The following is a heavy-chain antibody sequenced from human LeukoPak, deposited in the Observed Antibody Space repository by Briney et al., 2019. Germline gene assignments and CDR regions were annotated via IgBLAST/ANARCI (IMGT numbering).Heavy chain of an antibody. V-gene: IGHV3-66*01. CDR2: IYSGGST. CDR3: ARAGVTNLLGETYWYFDL. CDR1: EFSVGSNY. Sequence: GGSLRLSCAASEFSVGSNYMTWVRQAPGKGLEWVSLIYSGGSTYYADSVKGRFTISRDNSKNTLYLQMNSLRAEDTAVYSCARAGVTNLLGETYWYFDLWGRGTLVTVSS. J-gene: IGHJ2*01. D-gene: IGHD1-26*01.